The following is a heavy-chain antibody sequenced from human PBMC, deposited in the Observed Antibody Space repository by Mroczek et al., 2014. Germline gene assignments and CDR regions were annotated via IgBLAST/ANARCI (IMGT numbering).Heavy chain of an antibody. V-gene: IGHV4-61*02. CDR2: IYTSGST. Sequence: QVQLVESGPGLVKPSQTLSLTCTVSGGSISSGSYYWSWIRQPAGKGLEWIGRIYTSGSTNYNPSLKSRVTMSVDTSKNQFSLKLSSVTAADTAVYYCARDSDSSGLAFDIWGQGTMVTVSS. CDR1: GGSISSGSYY. J-gene: IGHJ3*02. D-gene: IGHD6-19*01. CDR3: ARDSDSSGLAFDI.